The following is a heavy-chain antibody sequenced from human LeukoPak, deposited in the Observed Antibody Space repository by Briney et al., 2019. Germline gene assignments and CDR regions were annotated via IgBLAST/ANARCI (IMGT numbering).Heavy chain of an antibody. CDR2: IYYSGST. CDR3: ARDRGLNKFDY. Sequence: PSETLSLTCTVSGGSFSGGSYYWSWIRQPPGKGLEWIGYIYYSGSTNYNPSLKSRVTISVDTSKNQFSLKLSSVTAADTAVYYCARDRGLNKFDYWGQGTLVTVSS. J-gene: IGHJ4*02. CDR1: GGSFSGGSYY. V-gene: IGHV4-61*01. D-gene: IGHD3-10*01.